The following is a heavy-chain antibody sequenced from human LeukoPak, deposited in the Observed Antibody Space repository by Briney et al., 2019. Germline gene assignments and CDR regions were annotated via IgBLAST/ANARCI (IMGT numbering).Heavy chain of an antibody. CDR3: AKHSLVWFGELWGEDY. CDR2: ISDSGGST. V-gene: IGHV3-23*01. CDR1: GFTFNNYA. D-gene: IGHD3-10*01. J-gene: IGHJ4*02. Sequence: GGSLRLSCAASGFTFNNYAMSWVRQAPGKGLEWVSSISDSGGSTYYADSVKGRFSISRDFSKSTLYPQMSSLRAEDTAIYFCAKHSLVWFGELWGEDYWGQGTLVTVSS.